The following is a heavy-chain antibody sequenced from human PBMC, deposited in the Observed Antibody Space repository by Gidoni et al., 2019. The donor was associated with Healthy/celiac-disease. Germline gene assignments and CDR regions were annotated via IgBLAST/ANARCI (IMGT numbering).Heavy chain of an antibody. D-gene: IGHD2-2*01. Sequence: QVQLVQSGAEVKKPGASVKVSCKVSGYTLPELSMHWVRQAPGKGLEWMGGFDPEDGETIYAQKFQGRVTMTEDTSTDTAYMELSSLRSEDTAVYYCATEPSQLSRAQRRVGVGKFDYWGQGTLVTVSS. V-gene: IGHV1-24*01. CDR3: ATEPSQLSRAQRRVGVGKFDY. J-gene: IGHJ4*02. CDR2: FDPEDGET. CDR1: GYTLPELS.